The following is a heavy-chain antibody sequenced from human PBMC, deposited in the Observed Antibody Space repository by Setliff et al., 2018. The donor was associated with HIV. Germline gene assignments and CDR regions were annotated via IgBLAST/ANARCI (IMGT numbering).Heavy chain of an antibody. Sequence: AASVKVSCKASGYTFNNYAMNWVRQAPGQGLELIGWINTNTGNPTYAQGFTGRFVFSLDTSVSTAYLQISSLKAEDTAVYFCARDLKRPNSNFWGGYPIPFDSWGQGTLVTVSS. V-gene: IGHV7-4-1*02. D-gene: IGHD3-3*01. CDR3: ARDLKRPNSNFWGGYPIPFDS. J-gene: IGHJ4*02. CDR1: GYTFNNYA. CDR2: INTNTGNP.